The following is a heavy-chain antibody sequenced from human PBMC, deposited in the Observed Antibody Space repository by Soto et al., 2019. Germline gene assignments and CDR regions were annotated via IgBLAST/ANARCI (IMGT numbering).Heavy chain of an antibody. D-gene: IGHD2-21*01. V-gene: IGHV3-33*06. CDR1: GFSFSSYG. CDR3: AKVGGGGAVVPDY. Sequence: QVQLVESGGGVVQPGRSLRLSCAASGFSFSSYGIHWVRQAPGKGLEWVAVIWYDGSNEYYADSVKGRFSISRDNSKSRGYLKRKGVRAGDPAVYSCAKVGGGGAVVPDYWGQGTLVTVSS. CDR2: IWYDGSNE. J-gene: IGHJ4*02.